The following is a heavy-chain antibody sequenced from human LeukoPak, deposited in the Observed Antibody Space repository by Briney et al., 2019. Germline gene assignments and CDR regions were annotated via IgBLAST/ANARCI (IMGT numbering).Heavy chain of an antibody. J-gene: IGHJ4*02. V-gene: IGHV4-30-2*01. Sequence: PPQTLSLTCAVSGGSISSGGYSWSWIRQPPGKGLEWIGYIYHSGSTYYNPSLKSRVTISVDRSKNQFSLKLSSVTAADTAVYYCARTYYDFWSGSYFDYWGQGTLVTVSS. D-gene: IGHD3-3*01. CDR1: GGSISSGGYS. CDR2: IYHSGST. CDR3: ARTYYDFWSGSYFDY.